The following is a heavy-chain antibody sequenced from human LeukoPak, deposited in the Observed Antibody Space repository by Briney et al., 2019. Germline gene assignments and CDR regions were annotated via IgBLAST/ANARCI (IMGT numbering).Heavy chain of an antibody. CDR1: GFTFTAYY. CDR2: INPNSGGT. D-gene: IGHD7-27*01. J-gene: IGHJ4*02. V-gene: IGHV1-2*02. Sequence: ASVKVSCKASGFTFTAYYMHWVRQAPGQGLEWMGWINPNSGGTNYAQKFQGRVTMTRDTSISAAYMELSRLRSDDTAVYYCARGPHWDPHFDYWGQGTLVTVSS. CDR3: ARGPHWDPHFDY.